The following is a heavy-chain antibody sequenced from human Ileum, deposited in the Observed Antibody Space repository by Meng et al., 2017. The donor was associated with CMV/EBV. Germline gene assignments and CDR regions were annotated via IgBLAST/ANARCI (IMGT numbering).Heavy chain of an antibody. CDR2: IYVSGST. CDR3: AKGTGVTDPFDY. D-gene: IGHD1-14*01. Sequence: QVQLQESGPGLVKPSENLSLTCSISGGSITSYYWSWIRQPAGKGLEWIGRIYVSGSTNYNPSLKSRVTMSVDTSKNQFSLKLSSVTAADTAIYYCAKGTGVTDPFDYWGQGTLVTVSS. J-gene: IGHJ4*02. V-gene: IGHV4-4*07. CDR1: GGSITSYY.